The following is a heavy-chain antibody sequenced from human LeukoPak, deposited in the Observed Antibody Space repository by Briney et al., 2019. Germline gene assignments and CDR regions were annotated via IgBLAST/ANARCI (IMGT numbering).Heavy chain of an antibody. V-gene: IGHV3-23*01. CDR2: FSASGGSRDRT. Sequence: GGSLRLSCAGSGFNFSSYALSWVRQAPGKGLEWVAVFSASGGSRDRTYYADSVKGRFTVSRDNSKNTLYLQMSSLRAEDTAVYYCAKRDLRVPWMGPTFDYWGQGTLVTVSS. CDR3: AKRDLRVPWMGPTFDY. CDR1: GFNFSSYA. J-gene: IGHJ4*02. D-gene: IGHD1-26*01.